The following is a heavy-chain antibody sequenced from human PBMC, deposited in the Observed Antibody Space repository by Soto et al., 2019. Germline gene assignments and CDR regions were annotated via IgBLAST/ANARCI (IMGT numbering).Heavy chain of an antibody. CDR2: FDPEDGET. CDR3: ATVDIRRDGYNRHFDY. Sequence: GASVKVSCKVSGYTLTELSMHWVRQAPGKGLEWMGGFDPEDGETIYAQKFQGRVTMTEDTSTDTAYMELSSLRSEDTAVYYCATVDIRRDGYNRHFDYWGQGTLVTVSS. D-gene: IGHD5-12*01. J-gene: IGHJ4*02. V-gene: IGHV1-24*01. CDR1: GYTLTELS.